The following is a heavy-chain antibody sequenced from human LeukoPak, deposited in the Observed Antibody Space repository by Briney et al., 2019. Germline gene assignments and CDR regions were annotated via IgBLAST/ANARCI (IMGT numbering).Heavy chain of an antibody. D-gene: IGHD2-15*01. J-gene: IGHJ4*02. CDR3: AKDKTSCSGGTCYGAPDF. Sequence: GGSLRLSCAASGLTFSNYGMSWVRNAPGKGLKWVSSITNSGGDTSYADSVKGRFTISRDNSKNTLYLQMNSLRAEDTAVYYCAKDKTSCSGGTCYGAPDFWGQGTLVTVSS. V-gene: IGHV3-23*01. CDR2: ITNSGGDT. CDR1: GLTFSNYG.